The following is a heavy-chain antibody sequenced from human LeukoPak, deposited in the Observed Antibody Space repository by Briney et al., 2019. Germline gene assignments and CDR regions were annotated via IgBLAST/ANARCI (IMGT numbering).Heavy chain of an antibody. V-gene: IGHV1-8*01. J-gene: IGHJ4*02. CDR3: VRTPPNWGFDY. CDR2: MSPNSGDT. CDR1: GYTFTSHD. Sequence: ASVKVSCQASGYTFTSHDINWVRQATGQGLELMGWMSPNSGDTGYAQKFQGRVTMTSDSSISTACMELSSLRSEDTAIYYCVRTPPNWGFDYWGQGTLVTVSS. D-gene: IGHD7-27*01.